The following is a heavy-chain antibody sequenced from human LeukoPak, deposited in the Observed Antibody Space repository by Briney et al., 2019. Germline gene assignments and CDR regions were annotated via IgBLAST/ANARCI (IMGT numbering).Heavy chain of an antibody. CDR2: ISSNGGST. CDR1: GFTFSSYA. J-gene: IGHJ4*02. D-gene: IGHD3-22*01. Sequence: GGSLTLSCADSGFTFSSYAMHWVRQAPGKGLEYVSAISSNGGSTYYANSVKGRFTISRDNSKNTLYLQMGSLRAEDMAVYYCARDSSYDSSGYCLDYWGQGTLVTVSS. V-gene: IGHV3-64*01. CDR3: ARDSSYDSSGYCLDY.